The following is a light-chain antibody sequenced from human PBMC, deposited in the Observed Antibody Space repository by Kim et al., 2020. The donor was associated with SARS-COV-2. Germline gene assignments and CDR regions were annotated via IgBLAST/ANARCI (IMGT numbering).Light chain of an antibody. Sequence: SYELTQPPSVSVSPGQTASITCSGDKLGDKYACWYQQKPGQSPVLVIYQHTKRPSGLPERFSGSNSGNTATLTISGTQAMDEADYYCQAWDSSTAVFGGG. CDR1: KLGDKY. V-gene: IGLV3-1*01. CDR3: QAWDSSTAV. J-gene: IGLJ2*01. CDR2: QHT.